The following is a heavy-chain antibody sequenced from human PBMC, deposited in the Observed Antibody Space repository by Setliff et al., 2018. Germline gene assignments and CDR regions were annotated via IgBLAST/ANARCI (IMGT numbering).Heavy chain of an antibody. CDR2: IYTSWST. Sequence: SETLSLTCTVSGDSISSRPFYWGWFRQPAGKELEWIGQIYTSWSTIYNPSLKSRVTILLDTSKNQFSLTLTSVTAADTAVYYCAICRYQVPYNYWGQGSLVTVSS. D-gene: IGHD2-2*01. CDR3: AICRYQVPYNY. V-gene: IGHV4-61*09. J-gene: IGHJ4*02. CDR1: GDSISSRPFY.